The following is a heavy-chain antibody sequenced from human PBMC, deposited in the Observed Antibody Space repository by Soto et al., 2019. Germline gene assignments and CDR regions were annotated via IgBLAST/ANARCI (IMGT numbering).Heavy chain of an antibody. CDR3: ASRSGSYDSNGPTDY. Sequence: EVQLVESGGGLVKSGGSLRLSCAASGFTLSSYSMNWVRQAPGKGLEWVSSISSSSSYIYYAYSVKGRFTISRDNAKNSLYLQRNSLRAEDKCVYYCASRSGSYDSNGPTDYWGQGTPVTVSS. V-gene: IGHV3-21*01. D-gene: IGHD3-22*01. CDR2: ISSSSSYI. CDR1: GFTLSSYS. J-gene: IGHJ4*02.